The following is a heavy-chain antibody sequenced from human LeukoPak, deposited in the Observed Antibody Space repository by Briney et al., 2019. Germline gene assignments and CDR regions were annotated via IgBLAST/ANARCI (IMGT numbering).Heavy chain of an antibody. CDR2: ISAYNGNT. V-gene: IGHV1-18*01. J-gene: IGHJ6*03. CDR3: ARDIVVVPAARAKSGYYMDV. D-gene: IGHD2-2*01. Sequence: ASVKVSCKASGYTFTSYGISWVRQAPGQGLEWMGWISAYNGNTNYAQKLQGRVTMTTDTSTSTAYMELRSLRSDDTAVYYCARDIVVVPAARAKSGYYMDVWGKGTTVTVSS. CDR1: GYTFTSYG.